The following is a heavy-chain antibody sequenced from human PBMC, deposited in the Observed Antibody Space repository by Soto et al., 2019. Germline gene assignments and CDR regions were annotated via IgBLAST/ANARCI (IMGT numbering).Heavy chain of an antibody. J-gene: IGHJ4*02. V-gene: IGHV3-48*03. Sequence: GGSLRLSCAASGFTFSSYEMNWVRQAPGKGLEWVSYISSSGSTIYYAGSVKGRFTISRDNAKNSLYLQLNRLRAEDTAVYYCARKGWGWQVGGYFDCWGQGTLVNVSS. D-gene: IGHD6-19*01. CDR2: ISSSGSTI. CDR3: ARKGWGWQVGGYFDC. CDR1: GFTFSSYE.